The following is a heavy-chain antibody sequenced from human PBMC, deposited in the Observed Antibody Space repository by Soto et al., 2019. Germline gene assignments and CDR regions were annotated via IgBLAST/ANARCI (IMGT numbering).Heavy chain of an antibody. CDR2: IYYSGSI. J-gene: IGHJ2*01. Sequence: QVQLQESGPGLVKPSETLSLTCTVSGGSISSYYWSWIRQPPGKGLEWIGYIYYSGSINYNPSLKSRVTISVDTSKNQFSLKLSSVTAADTAVYYCARHYPPYYYDSSGGRYFDLWGRGTLVTVSS. D-gene: IGHD3-22*01. V-gene: IGHV4-59*01. CDR1: GGSISSYY. CDR3: ARHYPPYYYDSSGGRYFDL.